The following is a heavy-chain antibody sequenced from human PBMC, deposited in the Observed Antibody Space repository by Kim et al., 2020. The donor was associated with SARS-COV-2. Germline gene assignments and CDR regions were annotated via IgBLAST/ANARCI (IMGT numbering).Heavy chain of an antibody. J-gene: IGHJ4*02. CDR2: VYYSGDT. V-gene: IGHV4-39*01. Sequence: SETLSLTCSVSGESINNDDLFWVWVRQRPGRGLEWIGNVYYSGDTHYNPSLRDRASVAMDASKNQFSLKVTSVTAADTGLYFCARQPAGSFSGFDYWGQGMMVTVSS. CDR3: ARQPAGSFSGFDY. D-gene: IGHD6-13*01. CDR1: GESINNDDLF.